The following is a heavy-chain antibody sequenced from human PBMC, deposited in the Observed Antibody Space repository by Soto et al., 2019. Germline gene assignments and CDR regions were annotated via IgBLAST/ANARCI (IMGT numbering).Heavy chain of an antibody. Sequence: QVQLVQSGTEVKKPGASVKVSCKASGYTFTSYGISWVRQAPGQGLEWMGWISAYNGNTNYAQKLQGRGTMTTGISTSTADMEPRSLRSDDTAVYYCARDALLRLYYYYGMDVWGQGTTVTVSS. CDR2: ISAYNGNT. V-gene: IGHV1-18*01. CDR1: GYTFTSYG. D-gene: IGHD1-26*01. CDR3: ARDALLRLYYYYGMDV. J-gene: IGHJ6*02.